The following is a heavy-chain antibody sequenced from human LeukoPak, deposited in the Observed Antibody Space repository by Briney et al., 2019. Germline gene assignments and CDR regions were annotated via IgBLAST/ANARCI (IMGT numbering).Heavy chain of an antibody. CDR3: ARDAPQVPAAGVLAS. CDR2: MYSRGDT. D-gene: IGHD6-13*01. CDR1: GFTVSDNY. Sequence: GGSLRLSCAASGFTVSDNYMSWVRQAPGKGREWVSVMYSRGDTYYANSVKGRFTFSRDISKNTLYLQMNGLRTEDTAIYYCARDAPQVPAAGVLASWGQGTLVIVSS. V-gene: IGHV3-53*01. J-gene: IGHJ5*02.